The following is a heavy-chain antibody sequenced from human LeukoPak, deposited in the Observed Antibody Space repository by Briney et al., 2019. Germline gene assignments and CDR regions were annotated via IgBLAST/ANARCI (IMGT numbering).Heavy chain of an antibody. CDR3: ARVSGYDWESFYDY. Sequence: SETLSLTCTVSGDSISSGDYYWSWIRQPAGKGLEWIGYIYYSGSTNYNPSLKSRVTISVDTSKNQFSLKLRSVTAADTAVYYCARVSGYDWESFYDYWGQGTLVIVSS. CDR2: IYYSGST. D-gene: IGHD5-12*01. V-gene: IGHV4-61*10. J-gene: IGHJ4*02. CDR1: GDSISSGDYY.